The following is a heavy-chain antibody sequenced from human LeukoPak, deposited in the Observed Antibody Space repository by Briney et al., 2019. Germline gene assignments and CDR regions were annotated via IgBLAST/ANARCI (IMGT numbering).Heavy chain of an antibody. V-gene: IGHV4-59*01. J-gene: IGHJ4*02. CDR2: IYYSGST. CDR1: GGSISSYY. CDR3: ARDRNDVIDY. Sequence: SSETLSLTCTVSGGSISSYYWSWIRQPPGKGLEWIGYIYYSGSTNYNPSLKSRVTISVDTSKNQFSLKLSSVTAADTAVYYCARDRNDVIDYWGQGTLVTVSS. D-gene: IGHD1-1*01.